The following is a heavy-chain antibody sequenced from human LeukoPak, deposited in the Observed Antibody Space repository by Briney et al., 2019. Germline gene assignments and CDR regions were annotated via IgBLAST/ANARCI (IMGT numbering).Heavy chain of an antibody. Sequence: SETLSLTCTVSGGSISSYYWSWIRQPPGKGLEWIGYIYYSGSTNYNPSLKSRVTISVITSKNQFSLKLSSVTAADTAVYYCARVAQLWTTYFDYWGQGTLVTVSS. V-gene: IGHV4-59*01. CDR1: GGSISSYY. D-gene: IGHD5-18*01. CDR2: IYYSGST. J-gene: IGHJ4*02. CDR3: ARVAQLWTTYFDY.